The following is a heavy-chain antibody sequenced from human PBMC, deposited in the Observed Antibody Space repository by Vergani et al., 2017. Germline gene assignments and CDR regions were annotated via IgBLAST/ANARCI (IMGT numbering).Heavy chain of an antibody. CDR1: GFTFSSYS. D-gene: IGHD3-3*01. V-gene: IGHV3-21*01. CDR2: ISSSSSYI. CDR3: ASAYYDFWSGYYVYYYYYMDV. J-gene: IGHJ6*03. Sequence: VQLVESGGGLVKPGGSLRLSCAASGFTFSSYSMNWVRQAPGKGLEWVSSISSSSSYIYYADSVKGRFTISRDNAKNSLYLQMNSLRAEDTAVYYCASAYYDFWSGYYVYYYYYMDVWGKGTTVTVSS.